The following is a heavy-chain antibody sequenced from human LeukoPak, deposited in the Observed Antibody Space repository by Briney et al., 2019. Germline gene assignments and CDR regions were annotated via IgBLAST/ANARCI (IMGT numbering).Heavy chain of an antibody. CDR1: GGSISNYY. CDR3: ARTKRHNWNYFLFDC. Sequence: SETLSLTCTVSGGSISNYYWSWIRQPAGKGLEWVGRIYTSERTDYKPSLKSRVTMSVDTSKNQLSLKLSSVTAADTAVYYCARTKRHNWNYFLFDCWGQGTLVTVSS. J-gene: IGHJ4*02. D-gene: IGHD1-7*01. CDR2: IYTSERT. V-gene: IGHV4-4*07.